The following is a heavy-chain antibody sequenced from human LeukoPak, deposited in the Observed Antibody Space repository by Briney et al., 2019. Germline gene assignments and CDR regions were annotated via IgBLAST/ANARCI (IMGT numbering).Heavy chain of an antibody. CDR1: GGSFSDYY. CDR3: ARAGFGLAPHRGTPFDY. D-gene: IGHD3-10*01. Sequence: SETLSLTCAVYGGSFSDYYWSWIRQPPGKGLEWIGEINHSGSANYNPSLKTRVTISVDTSKNQFSLKLKSVTAADTAMYYCARAGFGLAPHRGTPFDYWGQGTLVTVSS. CDR2: INHSGSA. V-gene: IGHV4-34*01. J-gene: IGHJ4*02.